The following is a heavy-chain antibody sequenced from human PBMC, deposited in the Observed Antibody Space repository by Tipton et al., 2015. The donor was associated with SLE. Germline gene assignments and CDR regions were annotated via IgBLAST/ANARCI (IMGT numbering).Heavy chain of an antibody. D-gene: IGHD2-2*01. V-gene: IGHV3-74*01. CDR2: INSDGSST. CDR1: GFPFSSYW. CDR3: ARDEACSTTSCLRNWLDP. J-gene: IGHJ5*02. Sequence: SLRLSCAASGFPFSSYWMHWVRQSPGKGLVWVSRINSDGSSTSYADPAKGRFTISRDNAKNTLYLQMNSLRAEDTALYYCARDEACSTTSCLRNWLDPWGQGTLVTVSS.